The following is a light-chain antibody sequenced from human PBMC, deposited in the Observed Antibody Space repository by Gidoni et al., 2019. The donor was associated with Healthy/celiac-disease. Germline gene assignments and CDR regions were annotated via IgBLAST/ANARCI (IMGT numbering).Light chain of an antibody. CDR3: QQRSNWPRT. Sequence: EIVLTQSPATLSLSPGERATLSCRASQSVSSYLAWYQQKPGQAPRLLIYDASNRATGIPARFSGSGSGTDFTLTISSLEPEEFAVYYCQQRSNWPRTFXXXTKVEIK. V-gene: IGKV3-11*01. CDR2: DAS. J-gene: IGKJ1*01. CDR1: QSVSSY.